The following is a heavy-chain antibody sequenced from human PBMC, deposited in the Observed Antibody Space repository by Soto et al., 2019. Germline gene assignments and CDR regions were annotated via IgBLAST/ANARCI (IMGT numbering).Heavy chain of an antibody. Sequence: QEQLVQSGTEVKKPGASVTVSCESSGYTFTDFYLHWLRQAPGQGLEWVGWINPKTGDTKSSQKFQGRVTMSRDTSVSTAYIDLTSLTSDDTAMYYCATGTNGTTGWYHPWGQGTRVTVSS. CDR2: INPKTGDT. D-gene: IGHD1-1*01. J-gene: IGHJ5*02. CDR3: ATGTNGTTGWYHP. CDR1: GYTFTDFY. V-gene: IGHV1-2*02.